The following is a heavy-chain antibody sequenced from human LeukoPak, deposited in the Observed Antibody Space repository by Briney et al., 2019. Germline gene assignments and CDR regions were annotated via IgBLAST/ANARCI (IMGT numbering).Heavy chain of an antibody. V-gene: IGHV3-7*02. Sequence: GGSLRLSCVVSGFTFSSNWMSWVRQAPGKGLEWVGNIKEDGSVKYYVDSVKGRFTISRDNAKNSLYLQMSSLRAEDTAVYYCARVYDSSGYSPFDYWGQGTLVTVSS. J-gene: IGHJ4*02. CDR3: ARVYDSSGYSPFDY. D-gene: IGHD3-22*01. CDR1: GFTFSSNW. CDR2: IKEDGSVK.